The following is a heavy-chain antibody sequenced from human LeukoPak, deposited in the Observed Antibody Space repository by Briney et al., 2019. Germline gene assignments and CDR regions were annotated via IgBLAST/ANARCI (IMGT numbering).Heavy chain of an antibody. J-gene: IGHJ4*02. V-gene: IGHV3-30-3*01. CDR2: ISYDGSNK. CDR1: GFTFSSYA. CDR3: AREGSYSSGPYYFDY. D-gene: IGHD6-19*01. Sequence: GRSLRLSCAASGFTFSSYAMHWVRQAPGKGLEWVAVISYDGSNKYYADSVKGRFTISRGNSKNTLYLQMNSLRAEDTAVYYCAREGSYSSGPYYFDYWGQGTLVTVSS.